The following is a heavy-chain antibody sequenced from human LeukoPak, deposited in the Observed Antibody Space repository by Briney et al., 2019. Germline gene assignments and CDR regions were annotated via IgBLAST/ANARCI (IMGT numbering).Heavy chain of an antibody. Sequence: ASVKVSCKASGGTFSSYAISWVRQAPGQGLEWMGWINPNSGGTNYAQKFQGRVTMTRDTSISTAYMELSRLRSDDTAVYYCARDSSIAALGRRTNYWGQGTLVTVSS. CDR1: GGTFSSYA. V-gene: IGHV1-2*02. CDR2: INPNSGGT. D-gene: IGHD6-6*01. CDR3: ARDSSIAALGRRTNY. J-gene: IGHJ4*02.